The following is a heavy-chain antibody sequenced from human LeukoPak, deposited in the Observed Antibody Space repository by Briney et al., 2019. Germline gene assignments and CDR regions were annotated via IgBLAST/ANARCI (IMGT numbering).Heavy chain of an antibody. CDR1: GFTFSSYA. D-gene: IGHD2-2*02. V-gene: IGHV3-53*04. CDR2: IYSGGST. CDR3: ARGYCSSTSCYNYGMDV. Sequence: PGGSLRLSCAASGFTFSSYAMSWVRQAPGKGLEWVSVIYSGGSTYYADSVKGRFTISRHNSKNTLYLQMNSLRAEDTAVYYCARGYCSSTSCYNYGMDVWGQGTTVTVSS. J-gene: IGHJ6*02.